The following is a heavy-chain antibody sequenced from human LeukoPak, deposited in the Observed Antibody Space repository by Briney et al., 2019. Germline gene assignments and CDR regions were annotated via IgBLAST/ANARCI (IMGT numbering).Heavy chain of an antibody. CDR2: IYHSGST. D-gene: IGHD3-10*01. V-gene: IGHV4-30-2*01. Sequence: SETLSLTCAVSGGSISSSGYSWSWIRQPPGKGLEWIGYIYHSGSTYYNPSLKSRVTISVDRSKNQFSLKLSSVTAADTAVYYCARAGGDGSGSYAFDIWGQGTMVTVSS. J-gene: IGHJ3*02. CDR1: GGSISSSGYS. CDR3: ARAGGDGSGSYAFDI.